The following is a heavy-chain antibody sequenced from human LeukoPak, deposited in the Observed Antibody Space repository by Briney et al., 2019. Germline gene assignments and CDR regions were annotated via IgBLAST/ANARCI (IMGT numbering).Heavy chain of an antibody. CDR1: GDSVSSNSAA. J-gene: IGHJ6*03. CDR3: ARAGKTQYSSSSWGSPDYYYYMDV. Sequence: SQTLSLTCAISGDSVSSNSAAWDWIRQSPSRGLEWLGRTYYRSKWYNDYAVSVKSRITINPDTSKNQFSLQLNSVTPEDTAVYYCARAGKTQYSSSSWGSPDYYYYMDVWGKGTTVTISS. CDR2: TYYRSKWYN. D-gene: IGHD6-6*01. V-gene: IGHV6-1*01.